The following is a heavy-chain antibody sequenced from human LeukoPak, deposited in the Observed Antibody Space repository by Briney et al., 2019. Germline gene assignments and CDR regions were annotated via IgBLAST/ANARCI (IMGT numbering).Heavy chain of an antibody. D-gene: IGHD6-13*01. V-gene: IGHV2-70*01. CDR1: GFSLRTRGMC. J-gene: IGHJ4*02. CDR3: ALIAAAGPGMYYFDY. Sequence: SGPTLVNPTQTLTLTCTFSGFSLRTRGMCVSWIRQPPGKALEWLALIDWDYDKYYSTSLRTRLTISKDTSKNQVVLTMTNMDPVDTATYYCALIAAAGPGMYYFDYWGQGTLVTVSS. CDR2: IDWDYDK.